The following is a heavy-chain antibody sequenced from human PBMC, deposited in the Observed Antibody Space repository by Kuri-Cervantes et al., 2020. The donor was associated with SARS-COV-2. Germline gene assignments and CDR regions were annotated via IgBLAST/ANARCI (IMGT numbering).Heavy chain of an antibody. V-gene: IGHV3-30*18. J-gene: IGHJ4*01. CDR2: ISYDTRNK. Sequence: GGSLRLSCAASGFTFSSYGMHWVRQAPGKGLEWVAVISYDTRNKYYADSVKGRFTISRDNSKNTLYLQVNSLRAEDTALYYCAKGLSSSWYVGFDYWGQGTLVTVSS. CDR3: AKGLSSSWYVGFDY. D-gene: IGHD6-13*01. CDR1: GFTFSSYG.